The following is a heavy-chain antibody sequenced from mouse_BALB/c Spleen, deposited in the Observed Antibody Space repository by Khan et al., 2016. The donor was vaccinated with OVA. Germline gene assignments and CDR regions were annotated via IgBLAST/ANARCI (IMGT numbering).Heavy chain of an antibody. CDR3: ASDGAYEKNDGCCAY. Sequence: QVQLKESGAELARPGASVKMSCKASGYTFTSYTIPWIKQRPGQGLEWIGYINPSSGYTNYNQKFMDKATLTAEKSSTTAYMQLSSLTSDDSAVYYCASDGAYEKNDGCCAYWGQGTLVTVSA. CDR1: GYTFTSYT. V-gene: IGHV1-4*01. CDR2: INPSSGYT. D-gene: IGHD1-2*01. J-gene: IGHJ3*01.